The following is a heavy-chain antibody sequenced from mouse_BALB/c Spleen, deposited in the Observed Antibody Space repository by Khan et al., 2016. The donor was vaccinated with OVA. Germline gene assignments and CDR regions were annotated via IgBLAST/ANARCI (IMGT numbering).Heavy chain of an antibody. CDR1: GFTFSTYG. D-gene: IGHD1-1*01. CDR3: TRLAYYYDSEGFAY. J-gene: IGHJ3*01. Sequence: EVQRVESGGDLVKPGGSLKLSCAASGFTFSTYGMSWVRQTPDKRLEWVATVSTGGGYTYYPDSVKGRFTISRDNATNPLYLQMSGLKSEDTAMFYCTRLAYYYDSEGFAYWGQGTLVTVSA. V-gene: IGHV5-6*01. CDR2: VSTGGGYT.